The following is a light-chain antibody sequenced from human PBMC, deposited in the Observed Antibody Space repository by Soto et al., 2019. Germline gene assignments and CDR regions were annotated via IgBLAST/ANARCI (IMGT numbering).Light chain of an antibody. CDR2: LGS. CDR3: MQALQTPWT. V-gene: IGKV2-28*01. Sequence: DIMMTQSPLSLPVTPGEPASISCRSSQSLLHSNGYNYLDWYLQKPGQSPQLLIYLGSNRASGVPDWFSGSGSGTDFTLKISRVEAEDVGVYYCMQALQTPWTFGQGTKVEIK. J-gene: IGKJ1*01. CDR1: QSLLHSNGYNY.